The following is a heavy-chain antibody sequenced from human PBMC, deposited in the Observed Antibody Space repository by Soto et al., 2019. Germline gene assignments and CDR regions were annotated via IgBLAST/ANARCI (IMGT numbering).Heavy chain of an antibody. CDR1: GDSVSSNSAA. CDR2: TYYRSKWYN. V-gene: IGHV6-1*01. D-gene: IGHD6-19*01. Sequence: PSQTLSLTCAISGDSVSSNSAAWNWIRQSPSRGLEWLGRTYYRSKWYNDYAVSVKSRITINPDTSKNQFSLQLNSVTPEDTAVYYCARVVSQWLVPGGAFDIWGQGTMVTVSS. J-gene: IGHJ3*02. CDR3: ARVVSQWLVPGGAFDI.